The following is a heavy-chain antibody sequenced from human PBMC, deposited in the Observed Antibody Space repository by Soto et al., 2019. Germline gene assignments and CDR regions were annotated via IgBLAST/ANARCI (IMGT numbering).Heavy chain of an antibody. J-gene: IGHJ4*02. V-gene: IGHV3-33*01. CDR2: IWDDGRRK. Sequence: GGSLSLSCAASGFTFSLYGMHWVRQAPGKGLEWVAAIWDDGRRKDYADSVKDRLFISRDNSKNTLYLQLDSLRPEDTAVYYCATWQGSLNFHYWGQGTLVTVSS. CDR1: GFTFSLYG. CDR3: ATWQGSLNFHY.